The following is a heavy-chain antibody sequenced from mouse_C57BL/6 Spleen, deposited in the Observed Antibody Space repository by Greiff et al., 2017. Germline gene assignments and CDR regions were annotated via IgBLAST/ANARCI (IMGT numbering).Heavy chain of an antibody. CDR1: GYSFTSYY. D-gene: IGHD1-1*01. V-gene: IGHV1-66*01. CDR2: IYPGSGNT. CDR3: AREGSSYYFDY. J-gene: IGHJ2*01. Sequence: QVQLQQSGPELVKPGASVKISCKASGYSFTSYYIHWVKQRPGQGLEWIGWIYPGSGNTKYNEKFKGKATLTADKSSSTAYMQLSSLTSEDSAVYYCAREGSSYYFDYWGQGTTLTVSS.